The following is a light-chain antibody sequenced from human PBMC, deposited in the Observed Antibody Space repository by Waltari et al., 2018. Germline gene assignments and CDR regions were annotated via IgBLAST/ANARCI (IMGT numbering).Light chain of an antibody. CDR3: QQRSNWPLT. Sequence: EIVLTQSPATLSLSPGEGATLSCRANQSVGSSLAWYQQKPGQAPRLLISDASNRATGIPARFSGSGSGTDFTLTIITLEPEDFAVYYCQQRSNWPLTFGGGTKVEIK. CDR2: DAS. J-gene: IGKJ4*01. CDR1: QSVGSS. V-gene: IGKV3-11*01.